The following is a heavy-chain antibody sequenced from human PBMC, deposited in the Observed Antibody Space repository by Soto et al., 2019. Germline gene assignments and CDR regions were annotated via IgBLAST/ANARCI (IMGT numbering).Heavy chain of an antibody. Sequence: VGSLRLSCAASGFTFSSYWMSWVRQAPGKGLEWVANIKQDGSEKYYVDSVKGRFTISRDNAKNSLYLQMNSLRAEDTAVYYCARGGGYYDSSGYLFLVDYWGQGTLVTVSS. J-gene: IGHJ4*02. D-gene: IGHD3-22*01. V-gene: IGHV3-7*03. CDR2: IKQDGSEK. CDR3: ARGGGYYDSSGYLFLVDY. CDR1: GFTFSSYW.